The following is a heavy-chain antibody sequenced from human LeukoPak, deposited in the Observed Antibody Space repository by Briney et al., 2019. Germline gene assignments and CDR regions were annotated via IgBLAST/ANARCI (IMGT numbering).Heavy chain of an antibody. D-gene: IGHD1-1*01. J-gene: IGHJ4*02. V-gene: IGHV4-34*01. Sequence: SETLSLTCAVYGGSFSGYYWSWIRQPPGKGLEWIGEINHSGSTNYNPSLKSRVTISADTSKNQFSLKLSSVTAADTAVYYCASLGTTGTTFDYWGQGTLITVSS. CDR1: GGSFSGYY. CDR2: INHSGST. CDR3: ASLGTTGTTFDY.